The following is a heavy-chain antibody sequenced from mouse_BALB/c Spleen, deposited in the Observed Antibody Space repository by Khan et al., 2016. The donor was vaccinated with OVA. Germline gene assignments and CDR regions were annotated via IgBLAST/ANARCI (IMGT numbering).Heavy chain of an antibody. D-gene: IGHD1-1*01. Sequence: EVQLQESGPELVKPGASVKISCQASGYSFTNYIIHWVKQKPGPGLEWIGYINPYNDGAKYNEKFKGKATLTSDNSSSTAYMELSGLTFEDSSVYYCARDYGRSFWFAHWGHGTLVTVSA. J-gene: IGHJ3*01. CDR3: ARDYGRSFWFAH. CDR1: GYSFTNYI. V-gene: IGHV1S136*01. CDR2: INPYNDGA.